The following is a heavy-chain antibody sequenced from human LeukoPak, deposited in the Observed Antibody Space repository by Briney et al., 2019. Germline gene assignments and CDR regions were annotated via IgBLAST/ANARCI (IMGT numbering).Heavy chain of an antibody. Sequence: ASVKVSCKTSGYTFTGYYMHWVRQARGQGLEWMGWINPDSGGTNYAQKFQGRVTMTEDTSTDTAYMELSSLRSEDTAVYYCATARDCSGGSCYRPYYYYYYMDVWGKGTTVTVSS. J-gene: IGHJ6*03. CDR3: ATARDCSGGSCYRPYYYYYYMDV. V-gene: IGHV1-2*02. D-gene: IGHD2-15*01. CDR1: GYTFTGYY. CDR2: INPDSGGT.